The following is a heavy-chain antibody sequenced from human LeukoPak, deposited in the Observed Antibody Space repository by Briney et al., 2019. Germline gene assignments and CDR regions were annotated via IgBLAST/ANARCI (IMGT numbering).Heavy chain of an antibody. D-gene: IGHD2-15*01. CDR2: IRYDGSNK. V-gene: IGHV3-30*02. CDR3: AKDLVVAATIHSFFDY. CDR1: GLTVSNNY. Sequence: GGSLRLSCEVSGLTVSNNYMIWVRQAPGKGLEWVAFIRYDGSNKYYADSVKGRFTISRDNSKNTLYLQMISLRAEDTAVYYCAKDLVVAATIHSFFDYWGQGTLVTVSS. J-gene: IGHJ4*02.